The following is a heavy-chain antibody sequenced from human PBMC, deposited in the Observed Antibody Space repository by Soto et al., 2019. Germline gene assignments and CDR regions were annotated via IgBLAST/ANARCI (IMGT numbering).Heavy chain of an antibody. V-gene: IGHV4-34*01. Sequence: SETLSLTCDVYDRSLSGYYWSWIRQPPGKGLEWIGEGNHGGSTNNNPSLKSRVTISVDTSKNQFSLRLSSVTAADTAVYYCARDLGYYYDSSGYWNDAFDIWGQGTMVTVSS. CDR2: GNHGGST. CDR3: ARDLGYYYDSSGYWNDAFDI. D-gene: IGHD3-22*01. CDR1: DRSLSGYY. J-gene: IGHJ3*02.